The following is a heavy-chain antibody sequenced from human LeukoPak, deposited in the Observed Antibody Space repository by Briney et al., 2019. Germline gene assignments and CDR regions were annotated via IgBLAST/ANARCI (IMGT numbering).Heavy chain of an antibody. Sequence: SETLSLTCAVYGGSFSGYYWSWIRQPPGKGLEWIGEINHSGSTNYNPSLKSRVTISVDTSKNQFSLKLSSVTAADTAVYYCARVWPHYSGSYYWFDPWGQGTLVTVSS. J-gene: IGHJ5*02. V-gene: IGHV4-34*01. CDR3: ARVWPHYSGSYYWFDP. CDR2: INHSGST. CDR1: GGSFSGYY. D-gene: IGHD1-26*01.